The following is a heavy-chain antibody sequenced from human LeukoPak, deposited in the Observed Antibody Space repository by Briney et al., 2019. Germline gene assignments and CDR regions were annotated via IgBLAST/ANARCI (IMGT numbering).Heavy chain of an antibody. CDR2: IVVGSGNT. CDR1: GFTFISSA. CDR3: ARGAGFAEPLPEY. J-gene: IGHJ4*02. Sequence: ASVKVSCKASGFTFISSAMQWVRQARGQRLEWIGWIVVGSGNTNYAQNFQGRVTITRDTSASTAYMELSSLRSEDTAVYYCARGAGFAEPLPEYWGQGTLLTVSS. D-gene: IGHD1-14*01. V-gene: IGHV1-58*02.